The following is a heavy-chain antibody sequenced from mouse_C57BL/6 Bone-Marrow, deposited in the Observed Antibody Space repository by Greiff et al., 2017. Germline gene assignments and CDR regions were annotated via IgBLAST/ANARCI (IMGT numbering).Heavy chain of an antibody. J-gene: IGHJ3*01. V-gene: IGHV5-6*02. CDR2: ISSGGSYT. CDR1: GFTFSSYG. D-gene: IGHD6-1*01. Sequence: DVKLVESGGDLVKPGGSLKLSCAASGFTFSSYGMSWVRQTPDKRLEWVATISSGGSYTYYPDSVKGRFTISRDNAKNTLYLQMSSLKSEDTAMYYCAAGGFAYWGQGTLVTVSA. CDR3: AAGGFAY.